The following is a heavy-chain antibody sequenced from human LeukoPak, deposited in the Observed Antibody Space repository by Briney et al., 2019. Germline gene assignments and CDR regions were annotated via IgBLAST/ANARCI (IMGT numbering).Heavy chain of an antibody. CDR2: IYTSGST. CDR1: GGSISSYY. CDR3: ARDWSSSGWYDY. J-gene: IGHJ4*02. V-gene: IGHV4-4*07. D-gene: IGHD6-19*01. Sequence: SETLFLTCTVSGGSISSYYWSWIRQPAGKGLEWIGRIYTSGSTNYNPSLKSRVTMSVDTSKNQFSLKLSSVTAADTAVYYCARDWSSSGWYDYWGQGTLVTVSS.